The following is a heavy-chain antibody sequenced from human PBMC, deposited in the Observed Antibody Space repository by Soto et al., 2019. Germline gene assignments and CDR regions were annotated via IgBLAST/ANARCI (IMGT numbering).Heavy chain of an antibody. CDR3: ARSVFP. V-gene: IGHV4-31*03. Sequence: QVQLQEAGPGLVKPSQTMSLTCTVSGGSISSGGYYWTWIRQHPGKVLEWIGYIYYSGSTYYNPSLKSRVTTSVDTSKNQFALKLSSVTAADTAGYYCARSVFPWGQGTLVTVSS. CDR1: GGSISSGGYY. CDR2: IYYSGST. J-gene: IGHJ5*02.